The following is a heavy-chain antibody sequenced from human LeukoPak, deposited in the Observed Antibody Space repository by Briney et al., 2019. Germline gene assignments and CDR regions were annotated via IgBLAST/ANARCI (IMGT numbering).Heavy chain of an antibody. CDR1: GFTFSSYW. D-gene: IGHD3-10*01. CDR2: IYDSGST. Sequence: GSLRLSCAASGFTFSSYWMHWIRQPPGKGLEWIGSIYDSGSTYYNPSLKSRVTISVDTSKNQFSLKLNPVTAADTAVYYCARHYGPWGQGTLVTVSS. V-gene: IGHV4-39*01. CDR3: ARHYGP. J-gene: IGHJ5*02.